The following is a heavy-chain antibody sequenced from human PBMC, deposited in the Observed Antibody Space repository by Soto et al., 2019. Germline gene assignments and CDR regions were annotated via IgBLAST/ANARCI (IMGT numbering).Heavy chain of an antibody. D-gene: IGHD1-26*01. Sequence: VQLVESGGGVVQPGTSLRLSCAASGLIFSGHGMHWVRQAPGKGLQWVAVIRYDGSNIYYADSVKGRFTISRDNSQNTLYLQMNSLRAEDTAVYYCARDGVGATTFFGYFDYWGQGALVTVSS. J-gene: IGHJ4*02. CDR1: GLIFSGHG. CDR2: IRYDGSNI. V-gene: IGHV3-33*01. CDR3: ARDGVGATTFFGYFDY.